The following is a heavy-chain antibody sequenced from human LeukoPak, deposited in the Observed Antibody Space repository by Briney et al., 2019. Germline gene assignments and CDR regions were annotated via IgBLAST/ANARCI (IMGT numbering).Heavy chain of an antibody. Sequence: PGGSLRLSCEASEFTFSRFAVSWMRQPPGTGLEWVSTLSGSGGATYYADSVKGRFTTSRDNSKDTLYLQMDNLRADDTAVYYCAKHLGSHSFLCDYMDVWGKGTSVIVSS. CDR3: AKHLGSHSFLCDYMDV. V-gene: IGHV3-23*01. CDR1: EFTFSRFA. J-gene: IGHJ6*03. D-gene: IGHD2-21*01. CDR2: LSGSGGAT.